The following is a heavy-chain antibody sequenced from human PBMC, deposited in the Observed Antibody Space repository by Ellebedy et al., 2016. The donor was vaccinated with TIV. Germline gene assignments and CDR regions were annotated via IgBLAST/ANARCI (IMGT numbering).Heavy chain of an antibody. Sequence: ASVKVSCKASGYTFTSYYMHWVRQATGQGLEWMGIINPSGGSTSYAQKFQGRVTVTRDTSTSTVYMELSSLRSEDTAVYYCARHDSSGYDAFDIWGQGTMVTVSS. D-gene: IGHD3-22*01. CDR1: GYTFTSYY. CDR2: INPSGGST. J-gene: IGHJ3*02. CDR3: ARHDSSGYDAFDI. V-gene: IGHV1-46*03.